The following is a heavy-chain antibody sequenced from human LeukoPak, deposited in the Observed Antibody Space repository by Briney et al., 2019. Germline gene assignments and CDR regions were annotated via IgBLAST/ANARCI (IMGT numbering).Heavy chain of an antibody. J-gene: IGHJ4*02. CDR3: ARDLIAATDY. Sequence: GGSLRLSCAASGFTFNNYNMNWVRRAPGKGLEWVSSISSVSTYIYYADSVKGRFTISRDNAKNSLYLQMDSLRAEDTAVYYCARDLIAATDYWGQGTLVTVSS. D-gene: IGHD6-13*01. V-gene: IGHV3-21*01. CDR2: ISSVSTYI. CDR1: GFTFNNYN.